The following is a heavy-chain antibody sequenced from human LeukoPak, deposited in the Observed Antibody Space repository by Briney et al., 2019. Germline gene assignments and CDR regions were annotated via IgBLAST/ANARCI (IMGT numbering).Heavy chain of an antibody. J-gene: IGHJ4*02. CDR2: IVTAGDP. CDR1: GFTFSSYD. Sequence: GGSLRLSCAASGFTFSSYDMHWVRQATGKGLEWVSAIVTAGDPYYPGSVKGRFTISRENAKNSLYLQMNSLRAEDTAVYYCAKEQRIVVVVAAYFDYWGQGTLVTVSS. CDR3: AKEQRIVVVVAAYFDY. D-gene: IGHD2-15*01. V-gene: IGHV3-13*05.